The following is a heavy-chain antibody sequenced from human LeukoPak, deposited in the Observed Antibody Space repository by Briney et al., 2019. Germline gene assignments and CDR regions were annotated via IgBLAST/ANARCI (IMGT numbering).Heavy chain of an antibody. D-gene: IGHD4-17*01. V-gene: IGHV4-34*01. CDR1: GGPFSDYY. J-gene: IGHJ4*02. Sequence: SETLSLTCAVSGGPFSDYYWSWVRQPPGKGLEWIGEIKDTGRTNYNPSLKSRVTISADTSKNEFSLKLTSVTVADTAVYYCVRGSVTIPDWSQGTLVTVSS. CDR2: IKDTGRT. CDR3: VRGSVTIPD.